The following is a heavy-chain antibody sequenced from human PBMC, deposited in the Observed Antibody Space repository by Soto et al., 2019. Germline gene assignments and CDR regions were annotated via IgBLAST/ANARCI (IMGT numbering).Heavy chain of an antibody. D-gene: IGHD6-13*01. CDR2: ISGSGGST. Sequence: GGSLRLSCAASGFTFSSYAMSWVRQAPGKGLEWVSAISGSGGSTYYADSVKGRFTISRDNSKNTLYLQMNSLRAEDTAVYYCAKGLIGYSSSWYYFDYWGQGTLVTVSS. V-gene: IGHV3-23*01. J-gene: IGHJ4*02. CDR3: AKGLIGYSSSWYYFDY. CDR1: GFTFSSYA.